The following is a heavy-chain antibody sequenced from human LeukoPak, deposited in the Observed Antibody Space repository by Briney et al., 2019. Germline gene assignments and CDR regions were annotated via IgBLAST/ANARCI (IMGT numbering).Heavy chain of an antibody. Sequence: ASVKVSCKASGYTFTSYDINWVRQATGQGLEWMGWMNPNSGNTGYAQKFQGRVTITRNTSISTAYMELSSLRSEDTAVYYCASFGDFWSGYYGPLNFDYWGQGTLVTVSS. CDR2: MNPNSGNT. CDR1: GYTFTSYD. J-gene: IGHJ4*02. CDR3: ASFGDFWSGYYGPLNFDY. D-gene: IGHD3-3*01. V-gene: IGHV1-8*03.